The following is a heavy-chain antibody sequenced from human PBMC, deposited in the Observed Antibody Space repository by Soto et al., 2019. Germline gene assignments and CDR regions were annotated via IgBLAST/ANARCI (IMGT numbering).Heavy chain of an antibody. CDR3: AKDLIPWLSCYDSQDWFDP. J-gene: IGHJ5*02. D-gene: IGHD5-12*01. V-gene: IGHV3-23*01. CDR2: ISGSGGST. CDR1: GFTFSSYA. Sequence: PGGSLRLSCAASGFTFSSYAMSWVRQAPGKGLEWVSAISGSGGSTYYADSVKGRFTISRDNSKNTLYLQMNSLRAEDTAVYYCAKDLIPWLSCYDSQDWFDPWGQGTLVTVSS.